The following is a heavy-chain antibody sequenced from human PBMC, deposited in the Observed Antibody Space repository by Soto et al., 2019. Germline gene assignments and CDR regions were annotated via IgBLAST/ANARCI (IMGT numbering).Heavy chain of an antibody. J-gene: IGHJ4*02. Sequence: QVQLQQWGAGLLKPSETLSLSCAVYGGSFSGYSWSWIRQPPGKGLEWIGEINHSGSTNYNPSLKGRVTISVDTSKNQFSLRLSSVTAAETAVYYCASILRYLWGQGTLVTVSS. CDR3: ASILRYL. D-gene: IGHD3-16*01. V-gene: IGHV4-34*01. CDR1: GGSFSGYS. CDR2: INHSGST.